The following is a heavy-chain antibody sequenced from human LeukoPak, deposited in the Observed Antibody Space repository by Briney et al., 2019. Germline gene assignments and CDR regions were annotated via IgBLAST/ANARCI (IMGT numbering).Heavy chain of an antibody. CDR3: ARGARFYGSGSYFDY. CDR2: IYSGGTP. J-gene: IGHJ4*02. V-gene: IGHV3-53*01. D-gene: IGHD3-10*01. CDR1: GFTVSSNY. Sequence: GGSLRLSCAASGFTVSSNYMSWVRQAPGMGLEWVSVIYSGGTPYYADSVKGRFTISRDNSKNALHLQMNSLRAEDTAVYYCARGARFYGSGSYFDYWGQGTLVTVSS.